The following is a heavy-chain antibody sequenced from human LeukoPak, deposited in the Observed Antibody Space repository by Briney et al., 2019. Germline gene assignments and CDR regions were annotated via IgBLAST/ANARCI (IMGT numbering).Heavy chain of an antibody. CDR2: INHSGST. D-gene: IGHD4-17*01. Sequence: SETLSLTCAVYGGSFSGYYWSWIRQPPGKGLEWIGEINHSGSTNYNPSLKSRVTISVDTSKNQFSLKLSSVTAADTAVYYCARGLPYGDFSRVYYFDYWGQGTLVTVSS. CDR1: GGSFSGYY. CDR3: ARGLPYGDFSRVYYFDY. J-gene: IGHJ4*02. V-gene: IGHV4-34*01.